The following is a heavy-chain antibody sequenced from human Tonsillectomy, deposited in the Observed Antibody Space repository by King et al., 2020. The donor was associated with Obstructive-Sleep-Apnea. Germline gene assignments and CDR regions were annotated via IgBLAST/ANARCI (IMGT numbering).Heavy chain of an antibody. Sequence: VQLVESGSEVKKPGESLRISCKGSGYSFTSYWISWVRQMPGKGLEWMGRIDPSDSYTSYTPSFQAHVTISTDKSISTAYLQWSSLKASDTAVYYCARQDYYCSGSFLFYFDIWRQEPLVPVPS. J-gene: IGHJ4*02. V-gene: IGHV5-10-1*01. D-gene: IGHD3-10*01. CDR3: ARQDYYCSGSFLFYFDI. CDR1: GYSFTSYW. CDR2: IDPSDSYT.